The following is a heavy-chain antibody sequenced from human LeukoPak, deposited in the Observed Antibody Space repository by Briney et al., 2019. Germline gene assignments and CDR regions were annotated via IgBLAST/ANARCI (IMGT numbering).Heavy chain of an antibody. CDR1: GGTFSSYA. CDR2: IIPIFGTA. V-gene: IGHV1-69*05. J-gene: IGHJ3*02. Sequence: SVKVSCKASGGTFSSYAISWVRQAPGQGLEWMGGIIPIFGTANYAQKFQGRVMITTDESTSTAYMELSSLRSEDTAVYYCARGAALRDGYNDAFDIWGQGTMVTVSS. D-gene: IGHD5-24*01. CDR3: ARGAALRDGYNDAFDI.